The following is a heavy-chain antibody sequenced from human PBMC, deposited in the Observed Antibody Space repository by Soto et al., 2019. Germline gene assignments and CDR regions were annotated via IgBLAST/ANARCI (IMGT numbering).Heavy chain of an antibody. Sequence: GGSLRLSCAASGFTFSSYGMHWVRQAPGKGLEWVAVIWYDGSNKYYADSVKGRFTISRDNSKNTLYLQMNSLRAEDTAVYYCARLDGSGSYYEDYWGQGTLVTVS. CDR1: GFTFSSYG. V-gene: IGHV3-33*01. CDR2: IWYDGSNK. J-gene: IGHJ4*02. D-gene: IGHD3-10*01. CDR3: ARLDGSGSYYEDY.